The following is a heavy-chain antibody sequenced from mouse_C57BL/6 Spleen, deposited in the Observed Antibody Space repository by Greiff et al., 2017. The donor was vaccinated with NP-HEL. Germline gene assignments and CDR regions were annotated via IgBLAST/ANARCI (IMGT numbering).Heavy chain of an antibody. CDR3: ARRRTVGSTGWYFDV. V-gene: IGHV5-9*01. D-gene: IGHD1-1*01. CDR1: GFTFSSYP. Sequence: EVMLVESGGGLVKPGGSLKLSCAASGFTFSSYPMSWVRQTPEKRLEWVATISGGGGNTYYPDSVKGRFTISRDNAKNTLYLQMSSLRSEDTALYYCARRRTVGSTGWYFDVWGTGTTVTVSS. CDR2: ISGGGGNT. J-gene: IGHJ1*03.